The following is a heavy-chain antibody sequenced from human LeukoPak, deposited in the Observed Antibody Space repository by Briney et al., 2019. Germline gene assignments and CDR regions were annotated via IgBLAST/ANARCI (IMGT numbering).Heavy chain of an antibody. D-gene: IGHD5-12*01. V-gene: IGHV3-43*02. CDR1: GFTLDDYA. J-gene: IGHJ4*02. CDR3: AKNSGYDFSLDY. CDR2: ISGDGGST. Sequence: GGSLRLSCAASGFTLDDYAMHWVRHAPGKGLEWVSLISGDGGSTYYADSVKGRFTISRDNSKNSLYLQMNSLRTEDTALYYCAKNSGYDFSLDYWGQGTLVTVSS.